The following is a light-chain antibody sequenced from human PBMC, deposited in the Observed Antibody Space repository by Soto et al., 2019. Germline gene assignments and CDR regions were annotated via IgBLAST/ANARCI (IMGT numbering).Light chain of an antibody. Sequence: DIQMTQSPSTLSASVGDRVTITCRASQSISSWLAWYQQKPGKAPNLLIYKASSLQSGVPSRFSGSGSGTEFTLTISSLQTDDFATYYCQQYNSYPITFGQGTRLEIK. CDR3: QQYNSYPIT. CDR1: QSISSW. J-gene: IGKJ5*01. V-gene: IGKV1-5*03. CDR2: KAS.